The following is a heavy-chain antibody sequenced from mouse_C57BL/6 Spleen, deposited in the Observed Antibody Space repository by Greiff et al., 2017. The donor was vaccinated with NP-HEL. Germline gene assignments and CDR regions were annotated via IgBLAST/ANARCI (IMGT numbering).Heavy chain of an antibody. J-gene: IGHJ4*01. Sequence: EVMLVESGGGLVKPGGSLKLSCAASGFTFSDYGMHWVRQAPEKGLEWVAYISSGSSTIYYADTVKGRLTISRDNAKNTLFLQMTSLRSEDTAMYYCARGGQLRLYYAMDYGGQGTSVTVSS. V-gene: IGHV5-17*01. D-gene: IGHD3-2*02. CDR2: ISSGSSTI. CDR3: ARGGQLRLYYAMDY. CDR1: GFTFSDYG.